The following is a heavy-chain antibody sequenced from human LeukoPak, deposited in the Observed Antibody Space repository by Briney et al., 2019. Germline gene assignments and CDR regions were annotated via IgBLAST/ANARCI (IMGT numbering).Heavy chain of an antibody. D-gene: IGHD3-22*01. J-gene: IGHJ4*02. CDR2: ISPDSGGT. Sequence: ASVKVSCKASGYTFTGYYMQWVRQAPGQGLEWMGWISPDSGGTNYAQKFQGRVTMTRDTSISTAYMELSRLRSDDTAVYYCARDPSGDSSGYPFDYWGQGTLVTVSS. CDR1: GYTFTGYY. V-gene: IGHV1-2*02. CDR3: ARDPSGDSSGYPFDY.